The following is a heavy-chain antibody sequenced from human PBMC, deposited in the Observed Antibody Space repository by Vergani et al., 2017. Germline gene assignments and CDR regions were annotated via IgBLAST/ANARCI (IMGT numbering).Heavy chain of an antibody. CDR3: AKVPYDSSGYYGTLYY. J-gene: IGHJ4*02. CDR2: ISGSGGST. D-gene: IGHD3-22*01. CDR1: GFTFSSYW. Sequence: EVQLVESGGGLVQPGGSLRLSCAASGFTFSSYWMHWVRQAPGKGLVWVSAISGSGGSTYYADSVKGRFTISRDNSKNTLYLQMNSLRAEDTAVYYWAKVPYDSSGYYGTLYYWGQGTLVTVSS. V-gene: IGHV3-23*04.